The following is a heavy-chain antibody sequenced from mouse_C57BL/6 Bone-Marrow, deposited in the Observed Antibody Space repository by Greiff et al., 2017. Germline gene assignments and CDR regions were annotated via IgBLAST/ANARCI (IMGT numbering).Heavy chain of an antibody. D-gene: IGHD2-3*01. CDR2: INPNNGGT. J-gene: IGHJ4*01. CDR1: GYTFTDYN. V-gene: IGHV1-22*01. Sequence: EVKLVESGPELVKPGASVKMSCKASGYTFTDYNMHWVKQSHGKSLEWIGYINPNNGGTSYNQKFKGKATLTVNKSSSTAYMELRSLTSEDSAVYYCARENDGYLYYAMDYWGQGTSGTVSS. CDR3: ARENDGYLYYAMDY.